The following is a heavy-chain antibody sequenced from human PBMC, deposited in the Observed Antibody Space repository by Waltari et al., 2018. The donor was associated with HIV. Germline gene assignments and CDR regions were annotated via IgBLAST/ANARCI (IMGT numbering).Heavy chain of an antibody. V-gene: IGHV3-48*01. J-gene: IGHJ4*02. CDR1: GATFSGYS. D-gene: IGHD3-3*01. CDR3: ATDFWSGHPDY. CDR2: ISSRHSTM. Sequence: EVHLVESGGGLVQPGGSLSLPCPAYGATFSGYSMNWVRQAPGKGLEWISYISSRHSTMFYSDSVKGRFTISRDNAKNSLYLEMTNLRVEDTAVYYCATDFWSGHPDYWGQGTLVTVSS.